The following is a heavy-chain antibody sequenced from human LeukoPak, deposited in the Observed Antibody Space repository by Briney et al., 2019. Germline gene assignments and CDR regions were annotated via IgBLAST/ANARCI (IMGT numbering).Heavy chain of an antibody. V-gene: IGHV3-23*01. J-gene: IGHJ4*02. CDR1: GFTFSSYA. CDR3: AKASRSTIYNFFDD. Sequence: GGSLRLSCAASGFTFSSYAMSWVRLAPGKGLEWVSGISGSGDNTYYADSVKGRFTISRDNSKNTLYLQMNSLRAEDTAVYYCAKASRSTIYNFFDDWGQGTLVTVSS. D-gene: IGHD5-24*01. CDR2: ISGSGDNT.